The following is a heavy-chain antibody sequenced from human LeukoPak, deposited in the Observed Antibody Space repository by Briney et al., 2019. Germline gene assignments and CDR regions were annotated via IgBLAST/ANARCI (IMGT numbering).Heavy chain of an antibody. CDR2: INHSGST. CDR3: ARAEGYCSSTSCYYFDY. D-gene: IGHD2-2*01. Sequence: PSETLSLTCAVYGGSFSGYYWSWIRQPPGKGLEWIEEINHSGSTNYNPSLKSRVTISVDTSKNQFSLKLSSVTAADTAVYYCARAEGYCSSTSCYYFDYWGQGTLVTVSS. J-gene: IGHJ4*02. CDR1: GGSFSGYY. V-gene: IGHV4-34*01.